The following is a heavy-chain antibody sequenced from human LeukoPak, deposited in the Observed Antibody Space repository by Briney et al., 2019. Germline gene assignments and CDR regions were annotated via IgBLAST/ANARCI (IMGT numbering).Heavy chain of an antibody. CDR1: GFTFSSYA. D-gene: IGHD3-22*01. J-gene: IGHJ4*02. CDR3: AKGYTMIKDFDY. V-gene: IGHV3-23*01. Sequence: GGSLRLSCAASGFTFSSYAMSWVRQAPGKGLEWVSVMYSSGGSTNYADSVKGRFTISRDNSKNTLYLQMNSLRAEDTAVYYCAKGYTMIKDFDYWGQGTLVTVSS. CDR2: MYSSGGST.